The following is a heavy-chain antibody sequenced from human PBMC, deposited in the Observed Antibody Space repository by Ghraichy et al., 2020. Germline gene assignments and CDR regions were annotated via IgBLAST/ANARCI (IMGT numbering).Heavy chain of an antibody. CDR3: AKGYYYDSSGYPKTVVYSAFDI. Sequence: SETLSLTCTVSGGSISSSSYYWGWIRQPPGKGLEWIGSIYYSGSTYYNPSLKSRVTISVDTSKNQFSLKLSSVTAADTAVYYCAKGYYYDSSGYPKTVVYSAFDIWGQGTMVTVSS. D-gene: IGHD3-22*01. CDR1: GGSISSSSYY. CDR2: IYYSGST. J-gene: IGHJ3*02. V-gene: IGHV4-39*01.